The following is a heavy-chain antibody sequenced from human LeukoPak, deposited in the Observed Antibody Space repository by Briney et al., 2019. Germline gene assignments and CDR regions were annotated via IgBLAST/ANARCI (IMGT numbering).Heavy chain of an antibody. D-gene: IGHD6-13*01. CDR1: GYTFTSYG. CDR3: AREGISPVGYSSSTGAFDI. Sequence: ASVKVSCKASGYTFTSYGISWVRQAPGQGLEWMGWMNPNSGNTGYAQKFQGRVTMTRNTSISTAYMELSSLRSEDTAVYYCAREGISPVGYSSSTGAFDIWGQGTMVTVSS. J-gene: IGHJ3*02. CDR2: MNPNSGNT. V-gene: IGHV1-8*02.